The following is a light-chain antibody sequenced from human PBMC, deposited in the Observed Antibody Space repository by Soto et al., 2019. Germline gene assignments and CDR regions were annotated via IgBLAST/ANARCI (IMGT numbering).Light chain of an antibody. J-gene: IGLJ1*01. V-gene: IGLV4-69*01. CDR1: TGHSTYA. CDR2: LNSDGSH. CDR3: QTWAPGIHV. Sequence: QPVLTQSPSVSASLGASVKLTCTLSTGHSTYAIAWHQQQPERGPRYLIKLNSDGSHHKGDGIPDRFSVSSSGAERYLTISSLQSEDEAYYYCQTWAPGIHVFGTGTKLTVL.